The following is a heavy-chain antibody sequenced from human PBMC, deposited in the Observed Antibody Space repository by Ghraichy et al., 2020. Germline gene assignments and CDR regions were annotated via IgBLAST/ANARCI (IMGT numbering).Heavy chain of an antibody. CDR2: INAGNGNT. CDR1: GYTFTSYA. CDR3: ARDLFGYCSSTSCYAGATFDY. V-gene: IGHV1-3*01. D-gene: IGHD2-2*01. Sequence: ASVKVSCKASGYTFTSYAMHWVRQAPGQRLEWMGWINAGNGNTKYSQKFQGRVTITRDTSASTAYMELSSLRSEDTAVYYCARDLFGYCSSTSCYAGATFDYWGQGTLVTVSS. J-gene: IGHJ4*02.